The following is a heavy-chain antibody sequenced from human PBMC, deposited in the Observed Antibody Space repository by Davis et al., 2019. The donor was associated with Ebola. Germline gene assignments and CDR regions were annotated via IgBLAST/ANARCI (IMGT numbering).Heavy chain of an antibody. Sequence: ASVKVSCKASGYTFTSYYMHWVRQAPGQGLEWMGIINPSGGSTSYAQKFQGRVTMTRDTSTSTVYMELSSLRSEDTAVYYCERDLTDEWELLFQGMDVWGQGTTVTVSS. D-gene: IGHD1-26*01. CDR3: ERDLTDEWELLFQGMDV. J-gene: IGHJ6*02. CDR1: GYTFTSYY. V-gene: IGHV1-46*01. CDR2: INPSGGST.